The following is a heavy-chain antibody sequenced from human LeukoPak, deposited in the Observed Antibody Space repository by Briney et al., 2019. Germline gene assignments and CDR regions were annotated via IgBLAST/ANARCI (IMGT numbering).Heavy chain of an antibody. V-gene: IGHV1-69*13. J-gene: IGHJ6*03. Sequence: ASVKVSCKASGGTFSSYAISWVRQAPGQGLEWMGGIIPIFGTANYAQKFQGRVTITADESTSTAYMELSSLRSEDTAVYYCARGTSSGYYYYYMDVRGKGTTVTISS. CDR1: GGTFSSYA. CDR2: IIPIFGTA. D-gene: IGHD2-2*01. CDR3: ARGTSSGYYYYYMDV.